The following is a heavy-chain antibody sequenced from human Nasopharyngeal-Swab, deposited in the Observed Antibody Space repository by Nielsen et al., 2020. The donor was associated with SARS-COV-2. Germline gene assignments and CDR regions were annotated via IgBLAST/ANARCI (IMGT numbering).Heavy chain of an antibody. CDR2: IYYSGST. V-gene: IGHV4-59*01. J-gene: IGHJ5*02. D-gene: IGHD5-24*01. Sequence: RQAPGKGLEWIGYIYYSGSTNYNPSLESRVTISVDTSKNQFSLKLSSVTAADTAVYYCARERTDGYNVSFDPYNWFDPWGQGTLVTVSS. CDR3: ARERTDGYNVSFDPYNWFDP.